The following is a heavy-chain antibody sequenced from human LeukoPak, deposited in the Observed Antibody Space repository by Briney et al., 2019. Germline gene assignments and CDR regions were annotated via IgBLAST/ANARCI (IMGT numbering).Heavy chain of an antibody. CDR2: IYYSGST. CDR1: GGSISSGGYY. Sequence: PSETLSLTCTVSGGSISSGGYYWSWIRQHPGKSLEWIGYIYYSGSTYYNPSLKSRVTISVDTSKNQFSLKLSSVTAADTAVYYCARSRYGDYGGGWFDPWGQGTLVTVSS. D-gene: IGHD4-17*01. CDR3: ARSRYGDYGGGWFDP. J-gene: IGHJ5*02. V-gene: IGHV4-31*03.